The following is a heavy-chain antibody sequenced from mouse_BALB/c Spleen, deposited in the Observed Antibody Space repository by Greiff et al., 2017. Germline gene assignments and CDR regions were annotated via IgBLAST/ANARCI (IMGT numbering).Heavy chain of an antibody. CDR1: GFTFSSFG. J-gene: IGHJ3*01. Sequence: EVKLMESGGGLVQPGGSRKLSCAASGFTFSSFGMHWVRQAPEKGLEWVAYISSGSSTIYYADTVKGRFTISRDNPKNTLFLQMTSLRSEDTAMYYCARSNYGSPLFAYWGQGTLVTVSA. CDR3: ARSNYGSPLFAY. D-gene: IGHD1-1*01. V-gene: IGHV5-17*02. CDR2: ISSGSSTI.